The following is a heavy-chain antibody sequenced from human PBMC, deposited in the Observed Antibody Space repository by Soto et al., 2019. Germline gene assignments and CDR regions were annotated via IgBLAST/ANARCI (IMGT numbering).Heavy chain of an antibody. CDR1: GYTFTSYY. CDR2: INPSGGST. D-gene: IGHD6-19*01. Sequence: QVQLVQSGAEVKKPGASVKVSCKASGYTFTSYYMHWVRQAPGQGLEWMGIINPSGGSTNYAQKFQGRVTITADKSTSTAYMELSSLRSEDTAVYYCATYSGWNAEYFQHWGQGTLVTVSS. V-gene: IGHV1-46*01. CDR3: ATYSGWNAEYFQH. J-gene: IGHJ1*01.